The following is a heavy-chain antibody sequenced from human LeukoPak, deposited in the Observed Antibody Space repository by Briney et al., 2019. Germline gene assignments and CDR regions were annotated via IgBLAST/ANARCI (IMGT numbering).Heavy chain of an antibody. J-gene: IGHJ6*03. CDR3: AREGVMGATRYYYMDV. V-gene: IGHV1-46*01. Sequence: ASVKVSCKASGYTFTSYYMHWVRQAPGQGLEWMGIINPSGGSTSYAQKFQGRVTMTRDTSTSTVYMELSSLRSEDTAVYYCAREGVMGATRYYYMDVWGKGTTVTISS. CDR2: INPSGGST. CDR1: GYTFTSYY. D-gene: IGHD1-26*01.